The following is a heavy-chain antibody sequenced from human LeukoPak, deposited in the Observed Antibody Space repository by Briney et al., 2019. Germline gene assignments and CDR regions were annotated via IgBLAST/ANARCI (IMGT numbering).Heavy chain of an antibody. Sequence: ASVKVSCKESGYTFTSHYMHWVRQAPGQGLEWMGIINPSGGSTSYAQKFQGRVTMTRDTSTSTVYMELRSLRSEDTAVYYCARGYSSSWYFDYWGQGTLVTVSS. CDR1: GYTFTSHY. D-gene: IGHD6-13*01. CDR3: ARGYSSSWYFDY. J-gene: IGHJ4*02. V-gene: IGHV1-46*01. CDR2: INPSGGST.